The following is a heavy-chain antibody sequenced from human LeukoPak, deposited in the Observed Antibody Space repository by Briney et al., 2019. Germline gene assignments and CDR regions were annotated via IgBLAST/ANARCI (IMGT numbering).Heavy chain of an antibody. V-gene: IGHV3-21*01. D-gene: IGHD3-22*01. Sequence: PGGSLRLSCAASGFTFSTYSMNWVPQAPGEGLESVSSICSSSRYTYYADSVKGRFTISRDNAKNSLYLQMNSLRAEDTAVYYCARDPYDSSGYYYVLYFQHWGQGTLVTVSS. J-gene: IGHJ1*01. CDR3: ARDPYDSSGYYYVLYFQH. CDR2: ICSSSRYT. CDR1: GFTFSTYS.